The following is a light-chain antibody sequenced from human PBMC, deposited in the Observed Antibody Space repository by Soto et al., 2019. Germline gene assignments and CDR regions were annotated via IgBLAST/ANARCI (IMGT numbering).Light chain of an antibody. Sequence: QSVLTQPPSVSAAPGQKVTISCSGSSSNIGNNYVSWYQQLPGTAPKLLIYDNNKRPSGIPHRFSGSKSGTSATLGITGLQTGDEADYYCGTWDSRLSAVVFGGGTQLTVL. CDR2: DNN. CDR1: SSNIGNNY. J-gene: IGLJ2*01. V-gene: IGLV1-51*01. CDR3: GTWDSRLSAVV.